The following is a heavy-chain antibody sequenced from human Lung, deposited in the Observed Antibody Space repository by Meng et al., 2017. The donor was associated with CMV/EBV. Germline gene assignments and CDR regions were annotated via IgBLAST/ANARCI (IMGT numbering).Heavy chain of an antibody. Sequence: SGFPFDDYGMSWVRQAPGKGLEWVSGINWNGGSTGYADSVKGRFTISRDNAKNSLYLQMNSLRAEDTALYYCAREGYDDYGDYAFFSWGQGTLVTVSS. CDR3: AREGYDDYGDYAFFS. D-gene: IGHD4-17*01. V-gene: IGHV3-20*03. J-gene: IGHJ4*02. CDR2: INWNGGST. CDR1: GFPFDDYG.